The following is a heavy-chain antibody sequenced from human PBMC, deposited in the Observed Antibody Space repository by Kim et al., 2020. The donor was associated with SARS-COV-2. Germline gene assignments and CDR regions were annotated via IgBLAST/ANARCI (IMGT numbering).Heavy chain of an antibody. CDR1: GLAFSDRH. CDR3: AGSPREVDF. Sequence: GGSLRLSCAASGLAFSDRHMSWIRQAPGKGLEWVAYISPGGGVAYTDSVKGRFTMSRDNAKKSLYLQMISLRAEDTGLYYCAGSPREVDFWGQGTLRIVS. D-gene: IGHD1-26*01. V-gene: IGHV3-11*04. J-gene: IGHJ4*02. CDR2: ISPGGGV.